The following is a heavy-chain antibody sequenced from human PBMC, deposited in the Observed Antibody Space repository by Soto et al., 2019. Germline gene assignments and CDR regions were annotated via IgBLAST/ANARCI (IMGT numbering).Heavy chain of an antibody. CDR2: IYHSGST. D-gene: IGHD6-19*01. V-gene: IGHV4-38-2*01. Sequence: PSETLSLTCAVSGYSISGGYYWGWIRQSPGKGLEWIGSIYHSGSTYYNPSLKSRVTISVDTSKNQFSLKLRSVTAADTAVHYCERRVAGISHYYYGMDVWGQGTTVT. CDR1: GYSISGGYY. J-gene: IGHJ6*02. CDR3: ERRVAGISHYYYGMDV.